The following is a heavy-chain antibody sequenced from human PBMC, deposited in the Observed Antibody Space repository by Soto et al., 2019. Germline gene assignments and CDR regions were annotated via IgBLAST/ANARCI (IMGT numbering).Heavy chain of an antibody. CDR2: ISWDSDTI. V-gene: IGHV3-9*01. CDR3: TKYGKHNYLDX. Sequence: PGGSLRLSCVVSGFRFEDRAMHWVRQAPGKGLEWVSGISWDSDTIDYEYSVKGRFTVYRDNDKNSLYLPMKSLIPEDKAFYYCTKYGKHNYLDXWGQGTLVTVSX. CDR1: GFRFEDRA. J-gene: IGHJ5*02.